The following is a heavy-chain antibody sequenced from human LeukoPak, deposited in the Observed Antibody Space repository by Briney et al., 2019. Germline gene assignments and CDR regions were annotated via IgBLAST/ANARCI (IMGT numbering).Heavy chain of an antibody. CDR2: ISSSSSYI. J-gene: IGHJ4*02. CDR3: ARDRGAARLFDY. Sequence: GSLRLSCAASGFTFSSYSMNWVRQAPGKGLEWVSSISSSSSYIYYADSVKGRFTISRDNAKNSLYLQMNSLRAEDTAVYYCARDRGAARLFDYWGQGTLVTVSS. D-gene: IGHD6-6*01. CDR1: GFTFSSYS. V-gene: IGHV3-21*01.